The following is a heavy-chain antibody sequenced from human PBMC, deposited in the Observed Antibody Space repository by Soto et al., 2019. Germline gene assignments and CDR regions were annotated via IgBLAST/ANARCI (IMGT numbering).Heavy chain of an antibody. CDR1: GFTFSSYS. CDR3: ARIRSSGWYNHFDY. J-gene: IGHJ4*02. D-gene: IGHD6-19*01. Sequence: PGGSLRLSCAASGFTFSSYSMNWVRQAPGKGLEWVSSISSSSSYIYYADSVKGRFTISRDNAKNSLYLQMNSLRAEDTAVYYCARIRSSGWYNHFDYWGQGTLVTVSS. V-gene: IGHV3-21*01. CDR2: ISSSSSYI.